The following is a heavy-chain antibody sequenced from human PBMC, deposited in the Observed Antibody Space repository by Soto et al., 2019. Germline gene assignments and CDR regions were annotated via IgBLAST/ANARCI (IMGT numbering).Heavy chain of an antibody. CDR1: GGSISSGGYS. V-gene: IGHV4-30-2*01. Sequence: QLQLQESGSGLVKPSQTLSLTCAVSGGSISSGGYSWSWIRQPPGKGLEWIGYMYHSGSTYYNPSLNRRVTISIPTSKNQFSLKLISVPASATAVSYSATVPDYWGQGILLTLSS. CDR3: ATVPDY. J-gene: IGHJ4*02. D-gene: IGHD6-6*01. CDR2: MYHSGST.